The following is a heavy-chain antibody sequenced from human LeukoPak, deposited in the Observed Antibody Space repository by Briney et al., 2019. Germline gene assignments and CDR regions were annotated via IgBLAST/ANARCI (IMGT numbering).Heavy chain of an antibody. D-gene: IGHD6-19*01. Sequence: PSETLSLTCTVSGDSISSYYWSWIRQPPGKGLEWIGYIYYSGSPNYNPSLKSRVTISVDTSKNQFSLKLRSVTAADTAVYYCAVGWPIEYWSQGTLVTVSS. CDR1: GDSISSYY. CDR3: AVGWPIEY. J-gene: IGHJ4*02. V-gene: IGHV4-59*08. CDR2: IYYSGSP.